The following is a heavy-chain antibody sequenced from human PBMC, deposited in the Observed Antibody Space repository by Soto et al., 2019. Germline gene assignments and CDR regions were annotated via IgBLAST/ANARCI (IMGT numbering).Heavy chain of an antibody. CDR3: ARDHYKLGGTVAPMGWFDP. V-gene: IGHV1-18*01. J-gene: IGHJ5*02. D-gene: IGHD1-26*01. Sequence: ASVKVSCKASGYTFTSYGISWVRQAPGQGLEWMGWISAYNGNTNYAQKLQGRVTMTTDTSTRTAYMELRSLRSDDTAVYYCARDHYKLGGTVAPMGWFDPWGQGTLVTVSS. CDR2: ISAYNGNT. CDR1: GYTFTSYG.